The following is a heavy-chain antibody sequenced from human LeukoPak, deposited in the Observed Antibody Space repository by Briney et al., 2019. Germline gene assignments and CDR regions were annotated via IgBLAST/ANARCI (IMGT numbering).Heavy chain of an antibody. CDR2: IYYSGST. D-gene: IGHD5-18*01. J-gene: IGHJ4*02. V-gene: IGHV4-59*08. CDR3: ARHLWSYGLGYFDY. CDR1: GGSISIYY. Sequence: SETLSLTCTVYGGSISIYYWSWIRQPRGKGLEWIGYIYYSGSTNYNPSLKSRVTISVDTSKNQFSLKLSSVTAADTAVYYCARHLWSYGLGYFDYWGQGTLVTVSS.